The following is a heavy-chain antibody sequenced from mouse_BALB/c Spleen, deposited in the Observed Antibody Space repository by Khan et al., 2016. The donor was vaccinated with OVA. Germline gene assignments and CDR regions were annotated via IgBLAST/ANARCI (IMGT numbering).Heavy chain of an antibody. V-gene: IGHV1-80*01. CDR2: IYPGDGDT. J-gene: IGHJ4*01. Sequence: QVQLQQSGAELVRPGSSVKISCKASGYAFSSYWMNWVKQRPGQGLEWIGQIYPGDGDTNYNGKFKGKATLTADKSSSTAYMQLSSLTSEDSAVYFWARKGDWGHAMDYWCQGTSVTVFS. CDR1: GYAFSSYW. CDR3: ARKGDWGHAMDY. D-gene: IGHD4-1*01.